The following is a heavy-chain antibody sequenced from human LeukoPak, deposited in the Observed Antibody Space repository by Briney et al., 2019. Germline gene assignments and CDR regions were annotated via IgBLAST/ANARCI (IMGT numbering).Heavy chain of an antibody. CDR3: VSVLTVTFDS. D-gene: IGHD4-17*01. CDR1: GFXFSSYA. CDR2: ISYDGSNK. J-gene: IGHJ4*02. Sequence: GGSLRLSCAASGFXFSSYAIHWVRQAPGKGLEWVAVISYDGSNKYYADSVKGRFTISRDNSKSTLFVQMNSLRAEDTAVYYCVSVLTVTFDSWGQGTLVTVSS. V-gene: IGHV3-30-3*01.